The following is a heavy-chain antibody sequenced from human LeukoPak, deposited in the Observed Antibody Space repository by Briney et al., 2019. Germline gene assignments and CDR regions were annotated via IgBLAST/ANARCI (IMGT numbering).Heavy chain of an antibody. CDR2: INHSGST. J-gene: IGHJ5*02. CDR1: GGSFSGYY. Sequence: SETLSLTCAVYGGSFSGYYWSWIRQPPGKGLEWIGEINHSGSTNYNPSLKSRVTISVDTSKNQFSLKLSSVTAADTAVYYRARSLGYCTNGVCLGAQRKNWFDPWGQGTLGTGSS. V-gene: IGHV4-34*01. D-gene: IGHD2-8*01. CDR3: ARSLGYCTNGVCLGAQRKNWFDP.